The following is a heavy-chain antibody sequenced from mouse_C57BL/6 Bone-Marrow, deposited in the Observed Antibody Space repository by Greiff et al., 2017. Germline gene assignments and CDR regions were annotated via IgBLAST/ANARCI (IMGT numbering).Heavy chain of an antibody. CDR3: AGEYYFDY. CDR2: INPYNGGT. V-gene: IGHV1-19*01. J-gene: IGHJ2*01. Sequence: EVKLMESGPVLVKPGASVKMSCKASGYTFTDYYMNWVKQSHGKSLEWIGVINPYNGGTSYNQKFKGKATLTVDKSSSTAYMELNSLTSEDSAVYYCAGEYYFDYWGQGTTLTVSS. CDR1: GYTFTDYY.